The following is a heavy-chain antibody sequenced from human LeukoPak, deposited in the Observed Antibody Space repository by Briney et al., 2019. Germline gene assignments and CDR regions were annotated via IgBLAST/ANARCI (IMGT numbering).Heavy chain of an antibody. CDR3: ARTYYYDSSGYYGYFDY. Sequence: ASVKVSCKASGYTFTSYYMHWVRQAPGQGLEWMGIINPSGGSTSYAQKFQGRVTMTRDTSTSTVYMELSSLRSKDTAVYYCARTYYYDSSGYYGYFDYWGQGTLVTVSS. V-gene: IGHV1-46*01. CDR1: GYTFTSYY. CDR2: INPSGGST. J-gene: IGHJ4*02. D-gene: IGHD3-22*01.